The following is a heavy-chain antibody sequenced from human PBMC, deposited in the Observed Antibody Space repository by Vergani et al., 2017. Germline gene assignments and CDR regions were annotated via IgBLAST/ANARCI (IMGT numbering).Heavy chain of an antibody. D-gene: IGHD6-13*01. Sequence: QVQLVESGGGVVQPGRSLRLSCPASGFTFSNYGMHWVRQAPGKGLEWVAVISYDGSNKYYADSVKGRFTISRDNSKNTLYLQMNSLRAEDTAVYYCAKRGAAAVIYYFDYWGQGTLVTVSS. J-gene: IGHJ4*02. CDR1: GFTFSNYG. CDR2: ISYDGSNK. CDR3: AKRGAAAVIYYFDY. V-gene: IGHV3-30*18.